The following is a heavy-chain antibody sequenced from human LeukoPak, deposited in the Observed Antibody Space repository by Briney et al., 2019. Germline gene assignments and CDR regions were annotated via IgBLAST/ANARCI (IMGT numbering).Heavy chain of an antibody. D-gene: IGHD1-26*01. V-gene: IGHV3-30*04. CDR3: ARAGSGSYLDY. CDR2: ISYDGSNK. J-gene: IGHJ4*02. Sequence: GGSLRLSCAASGFTFSSYAMHWVRQAPGKGLEWVAVISYDGSNKYYADPVKGRFTISRDNSKNTLYLQMNSLRAEDTAVYYCARAGSGSYLDYWGQGTLVTVSS. CDR1: GFTFSSYA.